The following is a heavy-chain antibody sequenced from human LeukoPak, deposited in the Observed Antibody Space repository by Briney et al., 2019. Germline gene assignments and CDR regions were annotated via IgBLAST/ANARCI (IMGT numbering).Heavy chain of an antibody. D-gene: IGHD4-17*01. J-gene: IGHJ4*02. CDR2: IYYTGST. CDR3: ARTYGDPRRGYFDY. Sequence: PSETLSLTCTASGGSISSYYWSWIRQPPGKGLEWIGYIYYTGSTNYDPSLKSRLTISVDTSKNQFSLNLSSVTAADTAVYYCARTYGDPRRGYFDYWGQGTLVTVSS. V-gene: IGHV4-59*08. CDR1: GGSISSYY.